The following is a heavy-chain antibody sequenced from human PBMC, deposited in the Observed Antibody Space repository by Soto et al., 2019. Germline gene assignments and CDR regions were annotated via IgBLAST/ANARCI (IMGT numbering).Heavy chain of an antibody. CDR3: ARYSSSWYPNAFDN. Sequence: ASETLSLTCTVSGGSISSSSYYWSWIRQPPGKGLEWIGYIYYSGSTNYNPSLKSRVTISVDTSKNQFSLKLSSVTAADTAVYYCARYSSSWYPNAFDNRGQGTMVTVSS. V-gene: IGHV4-61*05. J-gene: IGHJ3*02. CDR1: GGSISSSSYY. D-gene: IGHD6-13*01. CDR2: IYYSGST.